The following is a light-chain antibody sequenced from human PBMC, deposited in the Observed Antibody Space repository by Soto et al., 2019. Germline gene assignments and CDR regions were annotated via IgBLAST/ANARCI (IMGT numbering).Light chain of an antibody. Sequence: EIVMTQSPATLSVSPGERATLSCRASQSVSSNLSWYQQRPGQSPRRLIYGASNRATGIPARFSGSGSGTEFTLNISSLQSEDFAVYYCQQYNNWPPLTFGGGTKVDIK. CDR1: QSVSSN. J-gene: IGKJ4*01. CDR3: QQYNNWPPLT. CDR2: GAS. V-gene: IGKV3-15*01.